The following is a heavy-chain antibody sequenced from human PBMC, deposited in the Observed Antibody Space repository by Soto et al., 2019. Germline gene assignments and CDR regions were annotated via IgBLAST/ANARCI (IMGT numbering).Heavy chain of an antibody. J-gene: IGHJ5*02. Sequence: ASVKVSCKASGYTFTGYYMRWVRQAPGQGLEWMGWINPNSGGTNYAQKFQGRVTMTRDTSISTAYMELSRLRSDDTAVYYCARARITMVRGVIVNWFDPWGQGTLVTVSS. V-gene: IGHV1-2*02. CDR3: ARARITMVRGVIVNWFDP. CDR2: INPNSGGT. CDR1: GYTFTGYY. D-gene: IGHD3-10*01.